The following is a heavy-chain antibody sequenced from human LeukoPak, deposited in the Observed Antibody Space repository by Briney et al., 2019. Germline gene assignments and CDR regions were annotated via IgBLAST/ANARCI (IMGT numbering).Heavy chain of an antibody. CDR1: GFTFSSYG. CDR3: AKGRARITMPPDDY. CDR2: ISYDGSNK. Sequence: GGSLRLSCAASGFTFSSYGMHWVRQAPGKGLDWVAVISYDGSNKYYADSVKGRFTISRDNSKNTLYLQMNSLRAEDTAVYYCAKGRARITMPPDDYWGQGTLVTVSS. V-gene: IGHV3-30*18. J-gene: IGHJ4*02. D-gene: IGHD3-10*01.